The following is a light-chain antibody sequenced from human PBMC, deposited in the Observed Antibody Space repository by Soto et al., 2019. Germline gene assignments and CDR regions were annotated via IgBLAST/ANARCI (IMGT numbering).Light chain of an antibody. Sequence: QSALTQPASVSGSPGQSITISCTGTSSDVGGYNYVSWYQHHPGKATKLMIYDVSNRPSGVSNCFSCSKSGNTASLTIAGLQAEDEADDYCSSYTSSSTLDVVFGGGTKLTVL. CDR2: DVS. CDR3: SSYTSSSTLDVV. CDR1: SSDVGGYNY. V-gene: IGLV2-14*03. J-gene: IGLJ2*01.